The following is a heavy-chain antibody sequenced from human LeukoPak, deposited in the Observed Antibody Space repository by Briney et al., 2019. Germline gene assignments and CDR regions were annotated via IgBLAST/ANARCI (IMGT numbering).Heavy chain of an antibody. CDR1: GYTFTGYY. J-gene: IGHJ3*02. Sequence: GASVKVSCKASGYTFTGYYMHWVRQAPGQGLEWMGWINPNSGGTNYAQKFQGRVTMTRDTSISTAYMELSRLRSDDTAVYYCARDRGYSYQVYPFDIWGQATMVTVSS. CDR2: INPNSGGT. V-gene: IGHV1-2*02. D-gene: IGHD5-18*01. CDR3: ARDRGYSYQVYPFDI.